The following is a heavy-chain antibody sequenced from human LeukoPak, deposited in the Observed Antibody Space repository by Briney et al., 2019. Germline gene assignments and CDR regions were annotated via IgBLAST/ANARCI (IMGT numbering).Heavy chain of an antibody. V-gene: IGHV4-59*01. Sequence: SETLSLTCTVSSGSISSYYWSWIRQPPGKGLEWIGYIYYSGSTNYNPSLKSRVTLSVDTSKNQFSLKLSSVTAADTAVYYCARGKTYYDISKDAFDIWGQGTMVTVSS. D-gene: IGHD3-22*01. CDR2: IYYSGST. CDR1: SGSISSYY. CDR3: ARGKTYYDISKDAFDI. J-gene: IGHJ3*02.